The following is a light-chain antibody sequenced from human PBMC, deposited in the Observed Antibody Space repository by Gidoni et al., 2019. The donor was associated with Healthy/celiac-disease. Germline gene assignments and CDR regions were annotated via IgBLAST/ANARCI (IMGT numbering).Light chain of an antibody. J-gene: IGKJ2*03. Sequence: DSQMTQYPASRSESVGERVTITCRASQSISSYLNWYQQKPGKAPKLLIYAASSLQSGVPSRFSGSGSGTDFTLTIRSLQPEDFATYYCQQSYSTPPRSFGQGTKLEIK. CDR2: AAS. V-gene: IGKV1-39*01. CDR1: QSISSY. CDR3: QQSYSTPPRS.